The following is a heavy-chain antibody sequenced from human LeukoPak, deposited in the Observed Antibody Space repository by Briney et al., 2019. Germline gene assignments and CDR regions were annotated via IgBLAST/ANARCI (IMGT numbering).Heavy chain of an antibody. CDR3: ARDGGYGDYFDY. CDR2: IYTGGST. Sequence: SETLSLTCTVSGGSISSYYWSWIRQPAGKGLKWMGRIYTGGSTNYNPSLKSRVTMSVDTSKNQFSLKLSSVTAADTAVYYCARDGGYGDYFDYWGQGTLVTVSS. J-gene: IGHJ4*02. CDR1: GGSISSYY. V-gene: IGHV4-4*07. D-gene: IGHD4-17*01.